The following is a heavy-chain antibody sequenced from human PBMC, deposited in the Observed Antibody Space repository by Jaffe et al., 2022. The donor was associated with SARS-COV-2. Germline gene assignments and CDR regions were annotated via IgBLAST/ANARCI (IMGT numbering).Heavy chain of an antibody. CDR1: GGSISSGSYY. CDR2: IYTSGST. Sequence: QVQLQESGPGLVKPSQTLSLTCTVSGGSISSGSYYWSWIRQPAGKGLEWIGRIYTSGSTNYNPSLKSRVTISVDTSKNQFSLKLSSVTAADTAVYYCATVTKYYYDSSVSGAFDIWGQGTMVTVSS. D-gene: IGHD3-22*01. V-gene: IGHV4-61*02. CDR3: ATVTKYYYDSSVSGAFDI. J-gene: IGHJ3*02.